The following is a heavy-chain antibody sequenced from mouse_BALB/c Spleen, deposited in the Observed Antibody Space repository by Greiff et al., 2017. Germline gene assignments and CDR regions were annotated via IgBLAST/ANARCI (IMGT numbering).Heavy chain of an antibody. CDR2: ISSGGST. Sequence: EVNLVESGGGLVKPGGSLKLSCAASGFTFSSYAMSWVRQTPEKRLEWVASISSGGSTYYPDSVKGRFTISRDNARNILYLQMSSLRSEDTAMYYCAREGLRAAWFAYWGQGTLVTVSA. D-gene: IGHD2-4*01. J-gene: IGHJ3*01. CDR1: GFTFSSYA. V-gene: IGHV5-6-5*01. CDR3: AREGLRAAWFAY.